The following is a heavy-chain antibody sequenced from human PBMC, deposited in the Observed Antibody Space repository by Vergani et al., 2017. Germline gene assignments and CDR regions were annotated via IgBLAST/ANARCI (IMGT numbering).Heavy chain of an antibody. Sequence: QVQLVQSGAEVKKPGASVKVSCKASGYTFTSYGISWVRQAPGQGLEWMGWISAYNGNTNYAQKLQGRVTMTTDTSTSTAYMELRSRRSDDTAVYYCARVDIPYSSSWDYYYYYGMDVWGQGTTVTVSS. J-gene: IGHJ6*02. V-gene: IGHV1-18*01. CDR1: GYTFTSYG. CDR2: ISAYNGNT. D-gene: IGHD6-13*01. CDR3: ARVDIPYSSSWDYYYYYGMDV.